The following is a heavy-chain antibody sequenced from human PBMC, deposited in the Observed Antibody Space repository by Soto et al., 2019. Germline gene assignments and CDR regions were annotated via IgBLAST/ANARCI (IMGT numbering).Heavy chain of an antibody. V-gene: IGHV1-8*01. CDR1: GYTFSSYD. CDR2: MNPNSGNT. CDR3: ARGSSGWYGWSAEYFQH. D-gene: IGHD6-19*01. J-gene: IGHJ1*01. Sequence: QVQLVQSGAEVKKPGASVKVSCKASGYTFSSYDINWVRQATGQGLEWMGWMNPNSGNTGYAQKFQGRVTMTRNTSXSXXYMELSSLRSEDTAVYYCARGSSGWYGWSAEYFQHWGQGTLVTVSS.